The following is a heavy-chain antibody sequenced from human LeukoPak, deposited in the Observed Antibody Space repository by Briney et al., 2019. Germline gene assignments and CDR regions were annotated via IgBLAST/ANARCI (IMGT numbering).Heavy chain of an antibody. CDR1: GFTFNSYW. CDR2: IKEDGSEK. V-gene: IGHV3-7*04. CDR3: ARGVDV. J-gene: IGHJ6*02. Sequence: PGGSLRLSCAASGFTFNSYWMNWVRQAPGKGLEWVANIKEDGSEKYYVDSVKGRFTTSRDNAKNSLYLQMNSLRAEDTAVYYCARGVDVWGQGTTVTVS.